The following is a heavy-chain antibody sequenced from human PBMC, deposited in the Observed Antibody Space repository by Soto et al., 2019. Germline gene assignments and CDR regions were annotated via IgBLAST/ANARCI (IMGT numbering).Heavy chain of an antibody. D-gene: IGHD1-26*01. V-gene: IGHV4-34*01. J-gene: IGHJ4*02. CDR2: INHSGNT. CDR1: GKSLSGYY. Sequence: QVQLQQWGAGLLKPSETLSLTCAVYGKSLSGYYWSWISQPPGKALEWIGEINHSGNTNYNPSLKSRVTISVDTSKNQLFLNLRSVTAADTAMYYCARHHVRGRTIAGAAEFWGQGTLVTVSS. CDR3: ARHHVRGRTIAGAAEF.